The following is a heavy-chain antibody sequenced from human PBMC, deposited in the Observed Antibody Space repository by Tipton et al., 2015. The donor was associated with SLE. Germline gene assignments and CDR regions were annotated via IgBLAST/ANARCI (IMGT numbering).Heavy chain of an antibody. Sequence: SLRLSCAAPGFTFDDYAMHWVRQAPGKGLEWVSGISWNSGSIGYADSVKGRFTISRDNAKNSLYLQMNSLRAEDTALYYCAKDMSPLGYSSSWYGWYFDLWGRGTLVTVSS. D-gene: IGHD6-13*01. CDR2: ISWNSGSI. V-gene: IGHV3-9*01. J-gene: IGHJ2*01. CDR3: AKDMSPLGYSSSWYGWYFDL. CDR1: GFTFDDYA.